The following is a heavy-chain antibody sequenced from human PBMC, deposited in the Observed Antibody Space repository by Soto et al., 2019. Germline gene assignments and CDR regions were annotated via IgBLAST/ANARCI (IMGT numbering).Heavy chain of an antibody. Sequence: GGSLRLSCAASGFTFSSSAMSWVRQAPGTGLEWVSTINPTGANTHYADSAKGRFTISRDNSRNTVDLQMNSLRAADTALYYCVSWVSDHFDYWGQGTPVTVSS. J-gene: IGHJ4*02. CDR3: VSWVSDHFDY. V-gene: IGHV3-23*01. CDR2: INPTGANT. D-gene: IGHD3-16*01. CDR1: GFTFSSSA.